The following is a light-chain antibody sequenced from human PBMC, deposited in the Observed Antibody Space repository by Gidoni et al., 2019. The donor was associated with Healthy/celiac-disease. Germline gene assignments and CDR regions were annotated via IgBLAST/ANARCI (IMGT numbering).Light chain of an antibody. Sequence: QSLLTQPPSASGTPGQRVPISCSGSSSNIGRNTVNWYQQLPGTAPKLLIYSNNQRPSGCPDRFSGSNSGTSASLSISGLQSEDEADYYCAAWDDSLNGWVFGGGTKLTV. CDR1: SSNIGRNT. V-gene: IGLV1-44*01. CDR3: AAWDDSLNGWV. J-gene: IGLJ3*02. CDR2: SNN.